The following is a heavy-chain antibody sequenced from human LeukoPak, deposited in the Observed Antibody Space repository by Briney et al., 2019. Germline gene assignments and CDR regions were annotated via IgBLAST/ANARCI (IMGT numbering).Heavy chain of an antibody. J-gene: IGHJ4*02. CDR3: AREYGSGSYYDY. V-gene: IGHV4-4*02. D-gene: IGHD3-10*01. CDR1: GASISSSNW. Sequence: RPSETLSLTCAVSGASISSSNWWSWVRQPPGKGLEWIGEMYHSGISNYNPSLKSRVTISLDKSKNQFSLKLSSVTAADTAVYYCAREYGSGSYYDYWGQGTLVTVSS. CDR2: MYHSGIS.